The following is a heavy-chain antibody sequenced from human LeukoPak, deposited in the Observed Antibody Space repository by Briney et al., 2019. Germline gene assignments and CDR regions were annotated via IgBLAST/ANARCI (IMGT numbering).Heavy chain of an antibody. CDR3: ATIRDTTVTLDP. CDR1: GYTLTELS. CDR2: FDPEDGET. D-gene: IGHD4-11*01. J-gene: IGHJ5*02. V-gene: IGHV1-24*01. Sequence: ASVKVSCKVSGYTLTELSMHWVRQAPGKGLEWMGGFDPEDGETIYAQKFQGRVTMTEDTSTDTAYMELSSLRSEDTAVYYCATIRDTTVTLDPWGHGTLVTVSS.